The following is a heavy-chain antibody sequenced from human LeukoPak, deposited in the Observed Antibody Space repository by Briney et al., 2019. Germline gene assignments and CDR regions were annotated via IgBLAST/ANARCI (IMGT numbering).Heavy chain of an antibody. CDR3: ARVLSLDYYDSSGYYFWFDP. CDR2: ISAYNGNT. D-gene: IGHD3-22*01. CDR1: GYTFTSYV. J-gene: IGHJ5*02. Sequence: ASVKVSCKASGYTFTSYVISWVRQAPGQGLEWMGWISAYNGNTNYAQKLQGRVTMTTDTSTSTAYMELRSLRSDDTAVYYCARVLSLDYYDSSGYYFWFDPWGQGTLVTVSS. V-gene: IGHV1-18*01.